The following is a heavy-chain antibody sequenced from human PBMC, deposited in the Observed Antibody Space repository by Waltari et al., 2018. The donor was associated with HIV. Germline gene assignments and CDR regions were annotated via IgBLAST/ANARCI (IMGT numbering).Heavy chain of an antibody. J-gene: IGHJ4*02. D-gene: IGHD6-19*01. CDR3: AREIAVVVYFDY. Sequence: QLQLQESGPGLVKPSETLSLTCTVSGGSISSSSYYWGWIRQPPGKGLEWIGSIYYSGSTYYNPSLKSRVTISVDTSKNQFSLKLSSVTAADTAVYYCAREIAVVVYFDYWGQGTLVTVSS. V-gene: IGHV4-39*07. CDR2: IYYSGST. CDR1: GGSISSSSYY.